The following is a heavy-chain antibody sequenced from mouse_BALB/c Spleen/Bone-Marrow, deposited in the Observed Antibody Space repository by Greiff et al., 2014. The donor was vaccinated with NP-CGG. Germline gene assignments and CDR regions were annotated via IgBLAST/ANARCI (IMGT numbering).Heavy chain of an antibody. J-gene: IGHJ2*01. CDR1: GYTFTSYV. Sequence: EVQGVESGPELVKPGASVKMSCKASGYTFTSYVMHWVKQKPGQGLEWIGYIHPYNDGTKYNEKFKGKATLTSDKSSSTAYMELSSQTSEDSADYYCARRYGNYYFDYWGQGTTLTVSS. V-gene: IGHV1-14*01. CDR3: ARRYGNYYFDY. CDR2: IHPYNDGT. D-gene: IGHD2-10*02.